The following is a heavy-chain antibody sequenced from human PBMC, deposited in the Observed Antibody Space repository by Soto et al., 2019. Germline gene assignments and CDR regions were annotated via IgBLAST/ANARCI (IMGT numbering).Heavy chain of an antibody. CDR3: SRGVNL. J-gene: IGHJ4*02. CDR2: IYHSGTA. V-gene: IGHV4-38-2*01. CDR1: GYSITSGDS. D-gene: IGHD2-21*01. Sequence: SETLSLTCAVSGYSITSGDSWGWFRQPPGKGLEWIGTIYHSGTAYYNPSLTSRVTISIDTSKHQFSLTLSSVTAADSAVYYCSRGVNLWGQGVLVTVYS.